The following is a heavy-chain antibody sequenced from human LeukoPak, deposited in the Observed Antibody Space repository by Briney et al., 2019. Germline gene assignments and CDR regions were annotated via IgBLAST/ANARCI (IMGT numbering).Heavy chain of an antibody. D-gene: IGHD3-10*01. CDR3: AKGGNTMVRGLITY. CDR1: GFTFNNYA. V-gene: IGHV3-23*01. CDR2: IIGSGGNT. J-gene: IGHJ4*02. Sequence: GGSLRLSCAASGFTFNNYAMNWVRQAPGKGLEWVSAIIGSGGNTYYADSVKGRFTISRDNSKNTLYLQINSLRAEDTAVYYCAKGGNTMVRGLITYWGQGTLVTVSS.